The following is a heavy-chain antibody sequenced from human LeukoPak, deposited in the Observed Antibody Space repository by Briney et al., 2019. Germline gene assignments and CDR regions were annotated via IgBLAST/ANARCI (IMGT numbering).Heavy chain of an antibody. D-gene: IGHD3-22*01. CDR2: INPSGGST. CDR3: ARVGYYDSSTYYFDY. J-gene: IGHJ4*02. V-gene: IGHV1-46*01. CDR1: GYTFTSYH. Sequence: ASVKVSCKASGYTFTSYHMHWVRQAPGQGLEWMGIINPSGGSTSYAQKFQGRVTMTRDTSTSTVYMELSSLRSEDTAVYYCARVGYYDSSTYYFDYWGQGTLVTVSS.